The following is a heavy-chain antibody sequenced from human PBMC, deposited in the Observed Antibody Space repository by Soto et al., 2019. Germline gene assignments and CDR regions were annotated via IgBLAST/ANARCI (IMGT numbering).Heavy chain of an antibody. CDR2: IYYTGRT. CDR3: ARLYYFGSGSDN. J-gene: IGHJ4*02. V-gene: IGHV4-61*01. Sequence: SETLSLTCTVSGGSVSSGSFYWSWIRQTPGKGLEWIGYIYYTGRTNYNTSLKNRVTMSVDTSKNQSSLNLSSVTAADTAVYQCARLYYFGSGSDNWGKGTRVPVPS. D-gene: IGHD3-10*01. CDR1: GGSVSSGSFY.